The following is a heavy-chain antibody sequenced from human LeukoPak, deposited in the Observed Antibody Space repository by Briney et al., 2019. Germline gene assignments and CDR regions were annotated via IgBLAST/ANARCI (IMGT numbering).Heavy chain of an antibody. CDR1: GYSFTSYW. V-gene: IGHV5-51*01. CDR2: IYPGDSDT. J-gene: IGHJ4*02. CDR3: AIHPQWLDPYFDY. Sequence: GESLKISCKGSGYSFTSYWIGWVRPMPGKGLEWMGIIYPGDSDTRYSPSFQGQVTISADKSISTAYLQWSSLKASDTAMYYCAIHPQWLDPYFDYWGQGTLVTVSS. D-gene: IGHD6-19*01.